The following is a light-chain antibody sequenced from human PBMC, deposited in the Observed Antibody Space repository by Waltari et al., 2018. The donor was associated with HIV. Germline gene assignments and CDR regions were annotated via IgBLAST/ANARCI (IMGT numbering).Light chain of an antibody. Sequence: QSALTQPASVSGSPGQSITISCTGTSSNVGSDDLVSWYQQHPGEAPKLIIYEVTKRPAGVSSRCSGSKSGNTASLTISGLQAEDEADYYCCSCPRSGIRYVFGTGTKVTVL. J-gene: IGLJ1*01. CDR3: CSCPRSGIRYV. CDR1: SSNVGSDDL. CDR2: EVT. V-gene: IGLV2-23*02.